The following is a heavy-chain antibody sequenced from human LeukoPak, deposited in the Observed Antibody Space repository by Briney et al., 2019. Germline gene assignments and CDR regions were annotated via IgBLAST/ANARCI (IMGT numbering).Heavy chain of an antibody. J-gene: IGHJ4*02. CDR3: ARVYGDYFDY. Sequence: PGGSLRLSCGVSGFTFSDYYTSWIRQAPGKGLEWISYITTSHTTVYYADSVKGRFTISRDNAKKSLYLEMNSLRAEDTAVYYCARVYGDYFDYWGQGTLVTVSS. CDR1: GFTFSDYY. CDR2: ITTSHTTV. V-gene: IGHV3-11*01. D-gene: IGHD4-17*01.